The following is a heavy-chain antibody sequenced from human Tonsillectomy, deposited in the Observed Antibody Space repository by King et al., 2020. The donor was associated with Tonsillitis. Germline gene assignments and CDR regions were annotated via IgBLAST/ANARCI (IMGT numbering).Heavy chain of an antibody. Sequence: LQLQESGPGLVKPSETLSLTCTVSGGSISSSSYYWGWIRQPPGKGLEWIGIFYYSGSTYYNSSLKSRVTITVDTSKNQFPLKLSSVTAADTAVYYFTAPDHDILTGDNKNFYYGMDVWGQGTTVTVSS. J-gene: IGHJ6*02. CDR3: TAPDHDILTGDNKNFYYGMDV. CDR2: FYYSGST. D-gene: IGHD3-9*01. CDR1: GGSISSSSYY. V-gene: IGHV4-39*06.